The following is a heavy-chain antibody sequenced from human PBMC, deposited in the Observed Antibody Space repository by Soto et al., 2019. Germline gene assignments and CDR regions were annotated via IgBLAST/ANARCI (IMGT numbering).Heavy chain of an antibody. V-gene: IGHV3-66*01. CDR2: IYSGGST. Sequence: GGSLRLSCAASGFTVSTKYMSWVRQAPGKGLEWVSVIYSGGSTFYADSVRGRFTISRDNSKNTVNLQMNSLRAEDTAVYYCARDPWAADYWGQETLVTVSS. CDR3: ARDPWAADY. CDR1: GFTVSTKY. J-gene: IGHJ4*02. D-gene: IGHD3-16*01.